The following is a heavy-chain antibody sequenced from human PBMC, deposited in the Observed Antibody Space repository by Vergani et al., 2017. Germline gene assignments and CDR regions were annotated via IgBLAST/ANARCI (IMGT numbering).Heavy chain of an antibody. D-gene: IGHD6-19*01. J-gene: IGHJ5*02. Sequence: QLQLQESGPGLGKPSATLSLTCSVPGASIRSSNYYWGWIRQPPGKGLEWIASIYYSESTYYNPSLKSRVPISVDTSKNQFSLKLSSVTAADTAVYFCARHSTVEWLVKLGWIDPWGQGILVTVSS. CDR3: ARHSTVEWLVKLGWIDP. CDR2: IYYSEST. CDR1: GASIRSSNYY. V-gene: IGHV4-39*01.